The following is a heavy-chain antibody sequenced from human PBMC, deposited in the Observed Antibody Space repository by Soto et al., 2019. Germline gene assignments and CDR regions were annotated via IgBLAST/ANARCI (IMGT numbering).Heavy chain of an antibody. CDR3: ARDARRVGRSGFDI. V-gene: IGHV3-7*03. J-gene: IGHJ3*02. CDR1: GFTFSDYW. Sequence: EVQLVESGGGLVQPGGSPRLSCTASGFTFSDYWMTWVRQAPGKGLEWVANVKQDGTEQYYVDSVRGRFTLSRDNARNSLYLQMNSVRADDTAVYYCARDARRVGRSGFDIWGQGTRVTVSA. D-gene: IGHD2-2*01. CDR2: VKQDGTEQ.